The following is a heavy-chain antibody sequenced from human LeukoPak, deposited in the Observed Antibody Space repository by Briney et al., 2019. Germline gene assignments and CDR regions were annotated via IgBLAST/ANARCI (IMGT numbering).Heavy chain of an antibody. D-gene: IGHD2-2*01. Sequence: PGGSLRVSCSASGFAFSNYATHWVRQAPGKGLEYVAGINSNGGSTFYADSVKGRFTVSGDNSKNTLYLQMSSLRAEDTAVYYCVKGTSTKYYYYGMDVWGQGTTVTVSS. CDR1: GFAFSNYA. J-gene: IGHJ6*02. CDR3: VKGTSTKYYYYGMDV. V-gene: IGHV3-64D*06. CDR2: INSNGGST.